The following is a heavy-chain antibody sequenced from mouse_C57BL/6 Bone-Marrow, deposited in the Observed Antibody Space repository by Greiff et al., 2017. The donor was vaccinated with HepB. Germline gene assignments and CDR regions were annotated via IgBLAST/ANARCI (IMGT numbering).Heavy chain of an antibody. Sequence: DVHLVESGGGLVQPGGSLSLSCAASGFTFTDYYMSWVRQPPGKALEWLGFIRNKANGYTTEYSASVKGRFTISRDNSQSILYLQMNALRAEDSATYYCARSPDGYYYPYYFDYWGQGTTLTVSS. CDR1: GFTFTDYY. CDR2: IRNKANGYTT. CDR3: ARSPDGYYYPYYFDY. J-gene: IGHJ2*01. V-gene: IGHV7-3*01. D-gene: IGHD2-3*01.